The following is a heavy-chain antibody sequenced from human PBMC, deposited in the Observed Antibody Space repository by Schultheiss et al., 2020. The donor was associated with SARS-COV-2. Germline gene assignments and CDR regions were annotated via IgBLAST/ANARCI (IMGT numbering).Heavy chain of an antibody. D-gene: IGHD6-13*01. Sequence: GGSLRLSCAASGFTFSDYYMSWVRQAPGKGLEWVSHFSVSGCSTYCADSVKGRFTISRDNSKNTLYLQMNSLRAEDTAVYYCARERQQLAINNDYYYYGMDVWGQGTTVTVSS. CDR3: ARERQQLAINNDYYYYGMDV. V-gene: IGHV3-23*01. CDR1: GFTFSDYY. CDR2: FSVSGCST. J-gene: IGHJ6*02.